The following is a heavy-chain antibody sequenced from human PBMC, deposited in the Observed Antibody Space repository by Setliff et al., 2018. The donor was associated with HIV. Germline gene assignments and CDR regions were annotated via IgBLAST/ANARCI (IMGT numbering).Heavy chain of an antibody. CDR3: VAFLMGRAY. Sequence: ASVKVSCKASGYIFTDYALNWVRQAPGQGLEWVAWIDINTGSPSYAQGFTGRFVFSSDTSVSTAYLQMSSLKTEDTAVYYCVAFLMGRAYWGQGTPVTVSS. CDR1: GYIFTDYA. J-gene: IGHJ4*02. V-gene: IGHV7-4-1*02. D-gene: IGHD3-10*01. CDR2: IDINTGSP.